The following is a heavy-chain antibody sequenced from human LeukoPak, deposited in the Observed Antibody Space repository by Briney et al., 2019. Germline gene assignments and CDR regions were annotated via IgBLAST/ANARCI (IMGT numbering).Heavy chain of an antibody. J-gene: IGHJ4*02. CDR2: ISSSSSTI. V-gene: IGHV3-48*01. D-gene: IGHD1-26*01. Sequence: GGSLRLSCAASGFTFSSYSMNWVRQAPGKGLEWVSYISSSSSTIYYADSVKGRFTISRDNAKNSLYLQMNSLRAEDTAVNYCARGWGSYRYTGIFDYWGQGTLVTVSS. CDR3: ARGWGSYRYTGIFDY. CDR1: GFTFSSYS.